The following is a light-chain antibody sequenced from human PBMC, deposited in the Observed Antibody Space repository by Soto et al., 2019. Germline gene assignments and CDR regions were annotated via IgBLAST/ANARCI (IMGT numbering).Light chain of an antibody. CDR3: SSYTSSSTLYV. J-gene: IGLJ1*01. CDR1: SSDVGSYDY. CDR2: EVS. V-gene: IGLV2-14*01. Sequence: QSVLTQPASVSGSPGQSITISCTGTSSDVGSYDYVSWYQQHPGKAPKLMIYEVSNRPSGVSNHFSGSKSGNTASLTISGLQAEDEADYYCSSYTSSSTLYVFXTGTKVTVL.